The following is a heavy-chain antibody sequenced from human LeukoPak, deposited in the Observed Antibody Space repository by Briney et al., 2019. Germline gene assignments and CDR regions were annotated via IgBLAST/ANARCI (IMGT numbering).Heavy chain of an antibody. CDR3: AREGMIGHHNWFDP. D-gene: IGHD3-22*01. CDR2: IYYSGNT. J-gene: IGHJ5*02. Sequence: SETLSLTCTVAGDPISHYYFSWIRQPPGKGLEWIGYIYYSGNTNYNPSLKSRITMSVDTSKNQVSLRLRSVTAADTAVYYCAREGMIGHHNWFDPWGQGTLVSVSS. CDR1: GDPISHYY. V-gene: IGHV4-59*01.